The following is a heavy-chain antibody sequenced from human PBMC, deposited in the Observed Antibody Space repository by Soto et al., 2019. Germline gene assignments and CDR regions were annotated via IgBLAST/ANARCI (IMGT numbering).Heavy chain of an antibody. CDR1: GGSIGTSAYY. J-gene: IGHJ5*02. Sequence: AETLSLSCAVSGGSIGTSAYYWVWIRHAPGKGLEWIGSINHSGNTYLSPSLKDRVTMSVDTSKNSFSLKLRSATAADTGLYYCSRRAPEGFDPWGQGTLVTVSS. V-gene: IGHV4-39*01. CDR3: SRRAPEGFDP. CDR2: INHSGNT.